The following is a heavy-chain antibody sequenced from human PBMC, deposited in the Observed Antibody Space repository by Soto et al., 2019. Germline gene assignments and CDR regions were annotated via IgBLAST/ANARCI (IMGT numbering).Heavy chain of an antibody. CDR3: ARWLPRKQLVPYYFDY. Sequence: PSEPLSLTCTVSGGSISSGGYYWSWIRQHPEKGKEWIGYIYYSGSTYYNPSLKSRVTISVDTSKNQFSLKLSSVTAADTAVYYCARWLPRKQLVPYYFDYWGQGTLVTVSS. D-gene: IGHD6-13*01. J-gene: IGHJ4*02. CDR1: GGSISSGGYY. CDR2: IYYSGST. V-gene: IGHV4-31*03.